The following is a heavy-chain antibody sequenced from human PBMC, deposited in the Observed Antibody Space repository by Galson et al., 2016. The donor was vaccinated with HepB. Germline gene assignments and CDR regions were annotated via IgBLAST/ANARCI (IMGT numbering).Heavy chain of an antibody. CDR2: IWYDGSNK. CDR1: EFTFSSFG. V-gene: IGHV3-33*01. Sequence: SLRLSCAASEFTFSSFGMHWVRQAPGKGLEWLAFIWYDGSNKYYADSVKGRFTISRDNSNNTLYLQMNSLRAEDTAVYYCARDRYYSERSGSFDYWGQGTLVTVSS. CDR3: ARDRYYSERSGSFDY. J-gene: IGHJ4*02. D-gene: IGHD3-22*01.